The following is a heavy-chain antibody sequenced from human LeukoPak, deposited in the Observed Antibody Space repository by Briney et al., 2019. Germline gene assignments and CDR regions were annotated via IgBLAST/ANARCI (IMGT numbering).Heavy chain of an antibody. CDR2: ISGSAGST. Sequence: GGSLRLSCAASGFTFNNFAMSWVRQAPGTGLEWVSAISGSAGSTYYADSVKGRFTISRDNSKNTLHLQMDSLGAEDTAVYFCAKGSVAATYKFDCWGQGTLVTVSS. CDR3: AKGSVAATYKFDC. D-gene: IGHD6-19*01. V-gene: IGHV3-23*01. J-gene: IGHJ4*02. CDR1: GFTFNNFA.